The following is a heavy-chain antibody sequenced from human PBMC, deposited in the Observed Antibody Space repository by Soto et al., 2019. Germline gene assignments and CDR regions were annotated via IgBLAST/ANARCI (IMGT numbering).Heavy chain of an antibody. J-gene: IGHJ4*02. CDR3: ATSTPDRLRYFDWSGFYFDY. D-gene: IGHD3-9*01. V-gene: IGHV1-18*04. CDR1: GYTFTSYG. Sequence: ASVKVSCKASGYTFTSYGISWVRQAPGQGLEWMGWISAYNGNTNYAQKLQGRVTTTTDTSTSTAYMELRSLRSDDTAVYYCATSTPDRLRYFDWSGFYFDYWGQGTLVTVSS. CDR2: ISAYNGNT.